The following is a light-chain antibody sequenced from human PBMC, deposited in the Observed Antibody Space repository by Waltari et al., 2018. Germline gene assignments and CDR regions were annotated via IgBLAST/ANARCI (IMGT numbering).Light chain of an antibody. V-gene: IGLV7-43*01. J-gene: IGLJ3*02. Sequence: QTVVTQEPSLTVSPGGTVTLTCTSSTGPVASGHYPSWFQQMPGQAPRALIFSSTIMYSWTPARFSGSLLGGKAALTLSSVQPEDEADYYCLLHFGGDQLVFGGGTRLTVL. CDR3: LLHFGGDQLV. CDR2: SST. CDR1: TGPVASGHY.